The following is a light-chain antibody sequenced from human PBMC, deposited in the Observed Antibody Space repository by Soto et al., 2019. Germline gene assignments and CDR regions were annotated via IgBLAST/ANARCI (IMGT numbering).Light chain of an antibody. CDR1: QGISSY. J-gene: IGKJ5*01. Sequence: DIQLTQSPSFLSASVGDRVTITCRASQGISSYLVWYQQKPGKAPKLLIYAASTLQSGVPSRFSGSGSGTEFTLTISRLQPDDFATYYCQQYNSYWVTFGQGTRLEIK. CDR2: AAS. V-gene: IGKV1-9*01. CDR3: QQYNSYWVT.